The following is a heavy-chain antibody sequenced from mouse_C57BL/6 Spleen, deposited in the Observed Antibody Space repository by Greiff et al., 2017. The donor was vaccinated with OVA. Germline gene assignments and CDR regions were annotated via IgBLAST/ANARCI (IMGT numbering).Heavy chain of an antibody. CDR3: ARSRDYDDYAMDY. J-gene: IGHJ4*01. CDR1: GYAFSSYW. V-gene: IGHV1-80*01. CDR2: IYPGDGDT. D-gene: IGHD2-4*01. Sequence: QVQLQQSGAELVKPGASVKMSCTASGYAFSSYWMNWVKQRPGKGLEWIGQIYPGDGDTNYNGKFKGKATLTADNSSSTPYMQLSSLTSEDSAVYYCARSRDYDDYAMDYWGQGTSVTVAA.